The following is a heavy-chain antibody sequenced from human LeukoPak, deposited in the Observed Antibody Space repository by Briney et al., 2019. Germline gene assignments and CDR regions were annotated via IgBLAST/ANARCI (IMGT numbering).Heavy chain of an antibody. D-gene: IGHD3-9*01. CDR1: GYSFTSYW. CDR3: ARRDYDILTGSKGFDY. V-gene: IGHV5-10-1*01. J-gene: IGHJ4*02. CDR2: IDPSDSYT. Sequence: GESLKISCKGSGYSFTSYWISWVRQMPGKGLEWRGRIDPSDSYTNYSPSFQSHVTISADKSISTAYLQWSSLKASDTAMYYCARRDYDILTGSKGFDYWGQGTLVTVSS.